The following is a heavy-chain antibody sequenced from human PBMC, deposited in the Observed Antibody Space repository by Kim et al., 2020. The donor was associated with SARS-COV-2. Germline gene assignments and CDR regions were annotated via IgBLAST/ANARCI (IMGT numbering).Heavy chain of an antibody. D-gene: IGHD3-10*01. J-gene: IGHJ4*02. Sequence: GGSLRLSCAASGFTFDDYAMHWVRQAPGKGLEWVSGISWNSGSIGYADSVKGRFTISRDNAKNSLYLQMNSLRAEDTALYYCAKASNQRYGSGSNYFDYWGQGTLVTVSS. CDR2: ISWNSGSI. V-gene: IGHV3-9*01. CDR3: AKASNQRYGSGSNYFDY. CDR1: GFTFDDYA.